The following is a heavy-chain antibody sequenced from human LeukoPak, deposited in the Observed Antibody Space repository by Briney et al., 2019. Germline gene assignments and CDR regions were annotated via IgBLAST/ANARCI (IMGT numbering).Heavy chain of an antibody. CDR1: GYNFTSYW. CDR3: ARQRNSGYPD. D-gene: IGHD5-12*01. V-gene: IGHV5-51*01. J-gene: IGHJ4*02. Sequence: GESLKISCKASGYNFTSYWIDWVRQMPGKGLQWMGIIYPGDSDTRYSPSFQGQVTISADKSISTAYLQWGSLKASDTAMYYCARQRNSGYPDWGQGTLVTVSS. CDR2: IYPGDSDT.